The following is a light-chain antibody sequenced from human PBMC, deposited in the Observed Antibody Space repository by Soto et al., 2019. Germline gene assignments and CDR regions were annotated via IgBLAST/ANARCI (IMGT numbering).Light chain of an antibody. CDR3: QQYGGSPRT. CDR2: GAS. CDR1: QSIGTW. Sequence: TRSLSTLSASVGDRVTITCGASQSIGTWLAWYQQKPGQAPRLLIFGASNRATGIPDRFSGSGSGTDFTLTISRLEPEDFAVYHCQQYGGSPRTFGQGTKVDNK. J-gene: IGKJ1*01. V-gene: IGKV3-20*01.